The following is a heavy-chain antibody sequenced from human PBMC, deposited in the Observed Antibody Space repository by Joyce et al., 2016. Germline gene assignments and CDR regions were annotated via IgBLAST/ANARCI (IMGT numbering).Heavy chain of an antibody. CDR3: ARARGYCSGTNCFYNYFEP. Sequence: QVQLQQSGTGLLKPSETLSLSCGVSGGSFSNYYWTWLRQPPGKGLAWIGETELRGSTTYNPSLKSRVPISVDTSENQFSLTVTSVAAADTAVYYCARARGYCSGTNCFYNYFEPWGQGTRVTVSS. D-gene: IGHD2-2*01. J-gene: IGHJ1*01. V-gene: IGHV4-34*01. CDR1: GGSFSNYY. CDR2: TELRGST.